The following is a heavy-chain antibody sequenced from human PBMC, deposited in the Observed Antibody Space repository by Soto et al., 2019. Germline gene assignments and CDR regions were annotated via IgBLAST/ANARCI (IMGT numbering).Heavy chain of an antibody. CDR2: ISSSSSYI. Sequence: GGSLRLSCAASGFTFSSYSMNWVRQAPGKVLEWVSSISSSSSYIYYADSVKGRFTISRDNANNSLYLQMNSLRAEDTAVYYCATSPGIAAAGPRRWGQGTLVTVSS. D-gene: IGHD6-13*01. V-gene: IGHV3-21*01. CDR3: ATSPGIAAAGPRR. J-gene: IGHJ4*02. CDR1: GFTFSSYS.